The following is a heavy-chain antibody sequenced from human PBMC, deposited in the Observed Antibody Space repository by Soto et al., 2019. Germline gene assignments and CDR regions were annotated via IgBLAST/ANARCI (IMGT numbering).Heavy chain of an antibody. CDR2: ISGNSGSL. CDR1: GFTFKDYA. D-gene: IGHD3-10*01. CDR3: AKYFYGSGSDRAFNI. V-gene: IGHV3-23*01. J-gene: IGHJ3*02. Sequence: GGFLRLSCGAAGFTFKDYAMHWVRQAPGKGLEWVSGISGNSGSLVYADSVKGRFTISRDNSKNTLYLQMNSLRAEDTAVYYCAKYFYGSGSDRAFNIWGQGTMVTVSS.